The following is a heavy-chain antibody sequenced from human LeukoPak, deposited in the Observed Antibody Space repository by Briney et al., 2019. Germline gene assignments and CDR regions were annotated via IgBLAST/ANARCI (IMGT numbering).Heavy chain of an antibody. J-gene: IGHJ4*02. D-gene: IGHD3-22*01. CDR2: IIPIFGTA. CDR1: GGTFSSYA. Sequence: SVTVSCKASGGTFSSYAISGVRQAPGQGVEWMGGIIPIFGTANYAQRFKGRVTINAEKSTRTAYMEIGSLRSEDTAVYYCARENGIGYYDSSGYFVGGWGQGTLVTVSS. CDR3: ARENGIGYYDSSGYFVGG. V-gene: IGHV1-69*06.